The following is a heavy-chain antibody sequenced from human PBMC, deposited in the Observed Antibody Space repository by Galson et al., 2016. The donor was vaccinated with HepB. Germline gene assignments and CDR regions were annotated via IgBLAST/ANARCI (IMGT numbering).Heavy chain of an antibody. V-gene: IGHV1-8*01. Sequence: SVKVSCKASGYTFTTYDIHWVRQAPGQGLEWMGWMSPDSGHTVYAQKFQGRVSMTRNTSISTSYMELSSLTSDDTAVYYCARGRGTGFYAAAAGIWGQGTLLTVSP. J-gene: IGHJ4*02. CDR2: MSPDSGHT. CDR3: ARGRGTGFYAAAAGI. D-gene: IGHD6-13*01. CDR1: GYTFTTYD.